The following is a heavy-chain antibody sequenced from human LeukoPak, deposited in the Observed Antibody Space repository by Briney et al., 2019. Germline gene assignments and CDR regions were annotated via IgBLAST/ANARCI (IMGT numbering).Heavy chain of an antibody. J-gene: IGHJ4*02. CDR3: VYGDYDY. D-gene: IGHD4-17*01. CDR2: ISNTGGST. V-gene: IGHV3-23*01. CDR1: GFIFNNYW. Sequence: GGSLRLSCAASGFIFNNYWMTWVRQAPGKGLEWVSAISNTGGSTHYADSVKGRFTISRDNSKNTLYLQMNSLRAEDTAVYYCVYGDYDYWGQGTLVTVSS.